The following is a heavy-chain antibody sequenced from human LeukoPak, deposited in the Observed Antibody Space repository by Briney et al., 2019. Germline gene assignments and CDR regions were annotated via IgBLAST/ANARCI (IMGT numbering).Heavy chain of an antibody. Sequence: SETLSLTCTVSGGSISSGSYYWSWSRQPAGKGLGWIGCIYTSGSTNYNPSLKSRVTISVDTSKNQFSLKLSSVTAADTAVYYCARDNQLYSSGWSHDAFDIWGQGTMVTVSS. CDR2: IYTSGST. CDR1: GGSISSGSYY. CDR3: ARDNQLYSSGWSHDAFDI. D-gene: IGHD6-19*01. V-gene: IGHV4-61*02. J-gene: IGHJ3*02.